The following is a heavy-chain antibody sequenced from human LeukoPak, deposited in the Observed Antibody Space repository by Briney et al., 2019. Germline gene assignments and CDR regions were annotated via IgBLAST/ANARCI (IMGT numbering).Heavy chain of an antibody. Sequence: SETLSLTRTVSGGSISSHYWSWIRQPPGKGLEWIGYISYNENPKYNPSLKSRFTISVYTTKNQFSLRLNSVTAADTAVYYFARVSEINWYFDLGGRGTLVTVSS. J-gene: IGHJ2*01. CDR3: ARVSEINWYFDL. CDR2: ISYNENP. V-gene: IGHV4-59*11. D-gene: IGHD5-24*01. CDR1: GGSISSHY.